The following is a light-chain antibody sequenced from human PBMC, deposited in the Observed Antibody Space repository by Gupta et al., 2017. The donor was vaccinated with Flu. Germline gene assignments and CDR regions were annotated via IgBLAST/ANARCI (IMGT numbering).Light chain of an antibody. CDR1: QSLLHSNGDNY. CDR3: MQALQTLLT. CDR2: LGS. Sequence: ISCRSSQSLLHSNGDNYLYWYLQKPGQSPQLLIYLGSNRASGGPDRFSGSGSGTDFTLKISRVEAEDVGVYYCMQALQTLLTFGGGTKVEIK. V-gene: IGKV2-28*01. J-gene: IGKJ4*01.